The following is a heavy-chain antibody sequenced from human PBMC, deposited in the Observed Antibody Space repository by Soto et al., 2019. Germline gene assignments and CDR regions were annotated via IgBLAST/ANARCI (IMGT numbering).Heavy chain of an antibody. J-gene: IGHJ4*02. D-gene: IGHD3-10*01. CDR2: ISGNGGST. CDR1: GFTFSSYA. V-gene: IGHV3-23*01. CDR3: AKYYGSGSYYHFDY. Sequence: PGGSLRLSCAASGFTFSSYAMSWVRQAPGKGLEWVSAISGNGGSTYYADTVKGRFTISRDNSENTLYLQMNSLRAEDTAVYYCAKYYGSGSYYHFDYWGQGTLVTVSS.